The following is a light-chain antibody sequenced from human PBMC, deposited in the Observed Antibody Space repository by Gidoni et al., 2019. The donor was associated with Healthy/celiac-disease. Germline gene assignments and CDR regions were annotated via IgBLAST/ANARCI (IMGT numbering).Light chain of an antibody. Sequence: SYVLTQPPSVSVAPGKTARITSGGNNIGSKSVHWYQQKPGQAPVLVIYYYSDRPSGIPERFSGSNSGNTATLTISRVEAGDEADYYCQVWDSSSDHYVFGTGTKVTVL. J-gene: IGLJ1*01. CDR2: YYS. CDR1: NIGSKS. V-gene: IGLV3-21*04. CDR3: QVWDSSSDHYV.